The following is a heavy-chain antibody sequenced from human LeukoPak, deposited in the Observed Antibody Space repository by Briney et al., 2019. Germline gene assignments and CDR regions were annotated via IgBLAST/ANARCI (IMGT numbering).Heavy chain of an antibody. D-gene: IGHD3-10*01. J-gene: IGHJ5*02. V-gene: IGHV4-39*07. Sequence: SETLSLTCTVSGGSISSSSYYWGWIRQPPGKGLEWIGSIYYSGSTIYSPSLKSRVTISVDTSKNQVSLKLSSVTAADTAVYYCATSRFSGGLGRFDPWGQGTLVTVSS. CDR2: IYYSGST. CDR1: GGSISSSSYY. CDR3: ATSRFSGGLGRFDP.